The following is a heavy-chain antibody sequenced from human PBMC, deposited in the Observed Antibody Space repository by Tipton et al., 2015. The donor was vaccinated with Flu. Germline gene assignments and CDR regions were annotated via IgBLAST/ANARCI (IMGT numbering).Heavy chain of an antibody. CDR3: YSIVVRGVNQSDS. D-gene: IGHD3-10*01. Sequence: SLRLSCAASGFTFDGYAMHWVRQAPGKGLEWVSLISGDGGSTYYADSVKGRFTISRDNSKNSLYLQMNSLRTEDTALYYCYSIVVRGVNQSDSWGQGTLVTVSS. V-gene: IGHV3-43*02. J-gene: IGHJ4*02. CDR2: ISGDGGST. CDR1: GFTFDGYA.